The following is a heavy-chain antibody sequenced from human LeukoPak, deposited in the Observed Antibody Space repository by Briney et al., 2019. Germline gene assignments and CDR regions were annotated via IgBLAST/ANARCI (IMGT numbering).Heavy chain of an antibody. CDR3: AKSRGVGSGRFTYIDY. CDR1: GFTFSSYA. CDR2: ISGSGGST. Sequence: GGSLRLSCAASGFTFSSYAMSWVRQAPGKGLEWVSAISGSGGSTYYADSVKGRFAISRDNSKNTLYLQMNSLRAEDTAVYYCAKSRGVGSGRFTYIDYWGQGTLVTVSS. J-gene: IGHJ4*02. V-gene: IGHV3-23*01. D-gene: IGHD6-19*01.